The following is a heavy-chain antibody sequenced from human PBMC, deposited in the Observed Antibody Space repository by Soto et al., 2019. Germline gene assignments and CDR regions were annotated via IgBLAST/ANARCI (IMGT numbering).Heavy chain of an antibody. D-gene: IGHD2-15*01. CDR1: GGSFSGYY. Sequence: QVQLQQWGAELLKPSETLSLTCAVYGGSFSGYYWSWIRQPPGKGLEWIGEINHSGSTNYNPSLKSRVTISVDTSKNQFSLKLSSVTAADTAVYYCARDRYCSGGSCSSWGQGTLVTVSS. CDR2: INHSGST. V-gene: IGHV4-34*01. J-gene: IGHJ4*02. CDR3: ARDRYCSGGSCSS.